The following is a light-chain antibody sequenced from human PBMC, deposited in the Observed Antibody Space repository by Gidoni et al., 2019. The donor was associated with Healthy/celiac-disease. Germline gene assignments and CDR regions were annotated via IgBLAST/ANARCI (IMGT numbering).Light chain of an antibody. CDR1: ESGGKY. V-gene: IGLV3-1*01. CDR2: QDS. Sequence: SYELTQPPSVSVSPGPTASITCSGDESGGKYACWYQQKPGQSPLLVTDQDSKRPSGIPERFSGSNSGTTATLTITGPQAMDEADYYCQAWDSSTGVFGGGTKLTVL. J-gene: IGLJ2*01. CDR3: QAWDSSTGV.